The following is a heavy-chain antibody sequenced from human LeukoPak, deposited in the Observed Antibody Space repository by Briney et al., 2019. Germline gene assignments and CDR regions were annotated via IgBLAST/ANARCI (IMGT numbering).Heavy chain of an antibody. J-gene: IGHJ3*01. D-gene: IGHD3-3*01. CDR2: IKSKTDGGTT. V-gene: IGHV3-15*01. CDR1: VXTFSNAW. CDR3: TTAQTLYDFV. Sequence: GGSLRLSCAASVXTFSNAWMSWVRQAPGKGLESVGRIKSKTDGGTTDYAAPVKGRYTISRDDSQNTLSLQMSSLKTEDTAVYYCTTAQTLYDFVWGQGIMVTVSS.